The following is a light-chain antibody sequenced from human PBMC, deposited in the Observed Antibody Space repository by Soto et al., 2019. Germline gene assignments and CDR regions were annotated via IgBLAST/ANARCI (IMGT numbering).Light chain of an antibody. CDR1: QSVSSTF. V-gene: IGKV3-20*01. CDR2: GAS. CDR3: QQYGSSPLT. Sequence: EIVLTQSPGTLSLSPGERATLSCRTSQSVSSTFLAWYQHKPGQAPRLLIYGASSRATGIPDRFSGSGSGTDFTLTISGLEPEDFAVYYCQQYGSSPLTFGGGNKVEI. J-gene: IGKJ4*01.